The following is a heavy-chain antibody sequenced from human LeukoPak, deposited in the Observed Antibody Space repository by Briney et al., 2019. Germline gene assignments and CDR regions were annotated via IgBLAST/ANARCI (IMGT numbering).Heavy chain of an antibody. Sequence: GGSLRLSRAASGFTFSSYAMSWVRQAPGKGLEWVSAISGSGGSTYYADSVKGRFTISRDNSKSTLYLQMNSLRAEDTAVYYCAKDPSGSGSYYEYYFDYWGQGTLVTVSS. CDR3: AKDPSGSGSYYEYYFDY. CDR1: GFTFSSYA. CDR2: ISGSGGST. D-gene: IGHD3-10*01. J-gene: IGHJ4*02. V-gene: IGHV3-23*01.